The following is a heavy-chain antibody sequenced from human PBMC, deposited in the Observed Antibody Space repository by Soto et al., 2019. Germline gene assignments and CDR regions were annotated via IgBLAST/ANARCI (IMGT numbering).Heavy chain of an antibody. D-gene: IGHD3-22*01. V-gene: IGHV3-53*01. Sequence: EVQLVESGGGLIQPGGSLRLSCAASGFTVSSNYMSWVRQAPGKGLEWVSVIYSGGSTYYADSVKGRFTISRDNSKNTPYLQMTSLRAEDTAVYYCARDRVESGYPEYFQHWGQGTLVTVSS. CDR2: IYSGGST. CDR3: ARDRVESGYPEYFQH. J-gene: IGHJ1*01. CDR1: GFTVSSNY.